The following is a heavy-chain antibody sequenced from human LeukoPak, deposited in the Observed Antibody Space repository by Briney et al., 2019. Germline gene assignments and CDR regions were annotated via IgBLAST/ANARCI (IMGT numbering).Heavy chain of an antibody. J-gene: IGHJ5*02. CDR2: ISAYNGNT. Sequence: ASVKVSCKASGYTFTSYGISWVRQAPGQGLEWMGWISAYNGNTNYAQKLKGRVTMTTDTSTSTAYMELRSLRSDDTAVYYCARDYGGSSSWYSKRGFDPWGQGTLVTVSS. CDR3: ARDYGGSSSWYSKRGFDP. CDR1: GYTFTSYG. D-gene: IGHD6-13*01. V-gene: IGHV1-18*01.